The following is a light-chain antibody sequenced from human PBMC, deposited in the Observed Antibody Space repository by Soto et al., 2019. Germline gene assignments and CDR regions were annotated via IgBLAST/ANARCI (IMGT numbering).Light chain of an antibody. CDR3: QQYNNWPRWT. CDR2: GAS. CDR1: QSVSSN. Sequence: ETVMTQSPATLSVSPGERATLSCRASQSVSSNLAWYQQKPGQAPRLLIYGASTRATGIPARFSGSGSGTEFTLTISSLQSEDFAVYYCQQYNNWPRWTFGQGTKVDIK. V-gene: IGKV3-15*01. J-gene: IGKJ1*01.